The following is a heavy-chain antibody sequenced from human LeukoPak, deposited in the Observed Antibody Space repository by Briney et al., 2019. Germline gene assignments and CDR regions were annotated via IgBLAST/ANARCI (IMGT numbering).Heavy chain of an antibody. D-gene: IGHD4-23*01. CDR3: AKDSRYDGNPYIDY. J-gene: IGHJ4*02. CDR2: MNPNSGNT. Sequence: ASVKVSCKASGYTFTSYDINWVRQATGQGLEWMGWMNPNSGNTGYAQRFQGRVTMTRNTSISTAYMELSSLRSEDTAVYYCAKDSRYDGNPYIDYWGQGTLVTVSS. V-gene: IGHV1-8*01. CDR1: GYTFTSYD.